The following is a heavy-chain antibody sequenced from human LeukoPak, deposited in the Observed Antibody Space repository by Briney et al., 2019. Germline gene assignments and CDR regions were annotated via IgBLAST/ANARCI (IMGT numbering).Heavy chain of an antibody. Sequence: SETLSLTCTVSGGSISSYYWSWVRQPPGKGLEWIGYIYTSGSTNYNPSLKSRVTISVDTSKNQFSLKLSSVTAADTAVYYCARAYCSSTSCSAPMDVWGKGTTVTVSS. CDR2: IYTSGST. D-gene: IGHD2-2*01. CDR3: ARAYCSSTSCSAPMDV. CDR1: GGSISSYY. V-gene: IGHV4-4*09. J-gene: IGHJ6*03.